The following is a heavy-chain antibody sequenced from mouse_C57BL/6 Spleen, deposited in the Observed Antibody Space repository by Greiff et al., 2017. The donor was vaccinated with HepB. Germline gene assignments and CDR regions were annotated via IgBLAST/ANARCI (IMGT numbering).Heavy chain of an antibody. CDR2: FYPGSGSI. Sequence: QVQLQQSGAELVKPGASVKLSCKASGYTFTEYTIHWVKQRSGQGLEWIGWFYPGSGSIKYNEKFKDKATLTADKSSSTAYMELSRLTSEDSAVYFCARHERSKEYYYGSSYYFDYWGQGTTLTVSS. J-gene: IGHJ2*01. CDR1: GYTFTEYT. CDR3: ARHERSKEYYYGSSYYFDY. D-gene: IGHD1-1*01. V-gene: IGHV1-62-2*01.